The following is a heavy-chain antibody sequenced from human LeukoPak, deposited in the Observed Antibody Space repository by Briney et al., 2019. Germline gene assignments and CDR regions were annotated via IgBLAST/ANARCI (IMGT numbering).Heavy chain of an antibody. CDR2: IRYDGSNK. Sequence: PGGSLRLSCAASGFNFNYYGMDWVRQAPGKGLEWVAGIRYDGSNKWYADSMKGRFTISRDNSKNTLYLQMNSLRAEDTAVYYCAKPVIAVALNYFDYWGQGTLVTVSS. J-gene: IGHJ4*02. CDR1: GFNFNYYG. D-gene: IGHD6-19*01. CDR3: AKPVIAVALNYFDY. V-gene: IGHV3-30*02.